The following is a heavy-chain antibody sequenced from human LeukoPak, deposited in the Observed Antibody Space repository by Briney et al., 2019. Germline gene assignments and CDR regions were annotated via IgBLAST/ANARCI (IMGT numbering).Heavy chain of an antibody. CDR2: IYYSGST. D-gene: IGHD3-10*01. CDR1: GGSISSGGYY. CDR3: AREAGTPATLFDY. Sequence: PSETLSLTCTVSGGSISSGGYYWSWIRQHPGKGLEWIGYIYYSGSTYYNPSLKSRVTISVDTSKNQFSLKLSSVTAADTAVYYCAREAGTPATLFDYWGQGTLVTASS. V-gene: IGHV4-31*03. J-gene: IGHJ4*02.